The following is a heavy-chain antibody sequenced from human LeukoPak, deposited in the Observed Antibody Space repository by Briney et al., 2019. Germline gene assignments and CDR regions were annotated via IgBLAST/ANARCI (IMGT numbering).Heavy chain of an antibody. Sequence: GGSLRLSCAASGFTFSNYWMTWVRQAPGKGLEWVSLVTTSGGGTYYADSVKGRFTISRDNSKNTVYLQMNYLRADDTAIYYRAKEFSLLRNPTVFDSWGQGSLVTVSS. CDR3: AKEFSLLRNPTVFDS. CDR2: VTTSGGGT. D-gene: IGHD1-14*01. CDR1: GFTFSNYW. J-gene: IGHJ4*02. V-gene: IGHV3-23*01.